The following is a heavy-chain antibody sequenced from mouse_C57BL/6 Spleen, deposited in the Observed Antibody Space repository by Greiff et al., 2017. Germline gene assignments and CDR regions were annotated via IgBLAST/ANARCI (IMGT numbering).Heavy chain of an antibody. CDR1: GFSLTSYG. CDR2: IWSGGST. Sequence: VKLVESGPGLVQPSQSLSITCTVSGFSLTSYGVHWVRQSPGKGLEWLGVIWSGGSTDYNAAFISRLSISKDNSKSQVFFKMNSLQADDTAIYYCARNGGSSYEKGYWYFDVWGTGTTVTVSS. J-gene: IGHJ1*03. V-gene: IGHV2-2*01. D-gene: IGHD1-1*01. CDR3: ARNGGSSYEKGYWYFDV.